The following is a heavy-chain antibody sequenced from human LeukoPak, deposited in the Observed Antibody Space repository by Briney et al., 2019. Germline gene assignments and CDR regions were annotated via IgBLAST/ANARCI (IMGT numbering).Heavy chain of an antibody. V-gene: IGHV4-59*02. J-gene: IGHJ4*02. D-gene: IGHD2-15*01. CDR1: GASVKSDY. Sequence: SETLSLTCSVSGASVKSDYWSWIRQSPGKGLEWIANVYYSGSTNYNPSLKSRVTISVDTSKNQFSLKLSSVTAADTAVYYCARGLWCSGGSCDDYWGQGTLVTVSS. CDR2: VYYSGST. CDR3: ARGLWCSGGSCDDY.